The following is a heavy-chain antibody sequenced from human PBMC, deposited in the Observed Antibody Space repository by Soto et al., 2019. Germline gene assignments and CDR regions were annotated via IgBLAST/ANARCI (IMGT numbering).Heavy chain of an antibody. CDR2: ISADDGET. CDR1: GYSFITYG. CDR3: VRDPSQRHYSSRGGGLDP. V-gene: IGHV1-18*01. Sequence: QVQLVQSGTEVKKPGASVKVSCKASGYSFITYGISWVRQAPGQGLEWMGWISADDGETNYAQKFQDRVNMTTESYTTPAYLELRRLRSDDKPLYFCVRDPSQRHYSSRGGGLDPWGQGTLVTVSS. D-gene: IGHD6-13*01. J-gene: IGHJ5*02.